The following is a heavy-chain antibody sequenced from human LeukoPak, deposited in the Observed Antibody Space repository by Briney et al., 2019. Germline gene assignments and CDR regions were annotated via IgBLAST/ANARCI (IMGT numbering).Heavy chain of an antibody. J-gene: IGHJ3*02. Sequence: GGSLRLSCAASEFTFSSYTMNWVRQAPGKGLEWVAVISYDESNKYYADSVKGRFTISRDNSKNTLYLQMNSLRAEDTAVYYCARDKGGAFDIWGQGTMVTVSS. V-gene: IGHV3-30-3*01. CDR3: ARDKGGAFDI. CDR1: EFTFSSYT. CDR2: ISYDESNK.